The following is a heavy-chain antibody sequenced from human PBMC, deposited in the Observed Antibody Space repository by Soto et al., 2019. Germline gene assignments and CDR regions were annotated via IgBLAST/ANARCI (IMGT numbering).Heavy chain of an antibody. CDR3: AKDQGSLSVWSFDY. CDR2: ISFDGSNK. V-gene: IGHV3-30*18. CDR1: GFTFSSYD. Sequence: QVQLVESGGGVVQPGRSLRLSCAASGFTFSSYDMHWVRQAPGKGLEWVALISFDGSNKYYGDSVKGRFNISRDSSRNTLYLLMNSLSPGDTAVYYFAKDQGSLSVWSFDYWGQGILVTVSS. J-gene: IGHJ4*02. D-gene: IGHD6-19*01.